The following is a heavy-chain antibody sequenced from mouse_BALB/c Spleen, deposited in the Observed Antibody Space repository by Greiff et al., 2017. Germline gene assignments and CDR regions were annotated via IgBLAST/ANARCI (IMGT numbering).Heavy chain of an antibody. CDR2: IRLKSNNYAT. Sequence: EVKVEESGGGLVQPGGSMKLSCVASGFTFSNYWMNWVRQSPEKGLEWVAEIRLKSNNYATHYAESVKGRFTISRDDSKSSVYLQMNNLRAEDTGIYYCTRPYCYGSSYWDFDVWGAGTTVTVSA. D-gene: IGHD1-1*01. CDR1: GFTFSNYW. V-gene: IGHV6-6*02. J-gene: IGHJ1*01. CDR3: TRPYCYGSSYWDFDV.